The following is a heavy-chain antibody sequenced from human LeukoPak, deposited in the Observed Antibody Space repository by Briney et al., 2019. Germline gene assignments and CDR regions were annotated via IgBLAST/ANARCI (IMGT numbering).Heavy chain of an antibody. CDR3: ARASIVGATAFGY. J-gene: IGHJ4*02. D-gene: IGHD1-26*01. Sequence: GGSLRLSCSASGFTFSTHTMTWVRQAPGKGLEWISYISSGGPTIYYAASVRGRFTISRDNAKNSLYLQMNSLSGEDTAVYYCARASIVGATAFGYWGQGTLVTVSS. V-gene: IGHV3-48*01. CDR2: ISSGGPTI. CDR1: GFTFSTHT.